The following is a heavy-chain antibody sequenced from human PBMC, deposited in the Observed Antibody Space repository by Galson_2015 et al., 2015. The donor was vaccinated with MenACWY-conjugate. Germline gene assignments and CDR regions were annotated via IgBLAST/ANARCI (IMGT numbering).Heavy chain of an antibody. D-gene: IGHD2/OR15-2a*01. J-gene: IGHJ4*02. Sequence: SLRLSCAASGFTVSNNYMSWVRQAPGKGLEWVSTIYIGGTTSYADSVKGRFTISRDNSKNILYLQMNSLRAEDTAVYYCARVLYGQVFDYWGQGTLVTVSS. V-gene: IGHV3-53*01. CDR2: IYIGGTT. CDR1: GFTVSNNY. CDR3: ARVLYGQVFDY.